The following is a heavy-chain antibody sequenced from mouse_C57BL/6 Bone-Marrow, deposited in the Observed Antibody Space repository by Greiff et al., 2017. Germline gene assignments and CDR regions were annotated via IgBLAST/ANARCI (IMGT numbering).Heavy chain of an antibody. V-gene: IGHV5-16*01. CDR3: ASDLWDSPAWFAY. J-gene: IGHJ3*01. Sequence: DVKLVESEGGLVQPGSSMKLSCTASGFTFSDYYMAWVRQVPEKGLEWVANINYDGSSTYYLDSLKSRFIISRDNAKNILYLQMRSLKSEDTATYYCASDLWDSPAWFAYWGQGTLVTVSA. D-gene: IGHD4-1*01. CDR1: GFTFSDYY. CDR2: INYDGSST.